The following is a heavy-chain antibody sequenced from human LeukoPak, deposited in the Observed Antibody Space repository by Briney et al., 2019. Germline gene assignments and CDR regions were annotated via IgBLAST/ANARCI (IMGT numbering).Heavy chain of an antibody. CDR1: GFTFSSYG. J-gene: IGHJ3*02. D-gene: IGHD4-17*01. CDR3: AEIYGDYVTGAFDI. Sequence: GGSLRLSCAASGFTFSSYGMHWVRQAPGKGLEWVAVISYDGSNKYYADSVKGRFTISRDNSKNTLYLQMNSLRAEDTAVYYCAEIYGDYVTGAFDIWGQGTMVTVSS. CDR2: ISYDGSNK. V-gene: IGHV3-30*18.